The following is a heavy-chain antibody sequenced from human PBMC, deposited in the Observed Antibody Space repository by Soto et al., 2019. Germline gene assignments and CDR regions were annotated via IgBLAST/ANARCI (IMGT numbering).Heavy chain of an antibody. D-gene: IGHD6-19*01. V-gene: IGHV1-69*01. J-gene: IGHJ4*02. CDR2: LIPILGTT. CDR1: GGTFSSDA. CDR3: SRASGYVSGWYHDC. Sequence: QVQLGQSGAEVRKPGSSVKVSCKASGGTFSSDAVSWVRQAPGQGLEWMGGLIPILGTTHYAQKFQGRVTITADESTDTAYMALSRLRSDDTDGYYCSRASGYVSGWYHDCWGQVTRVTVSS.